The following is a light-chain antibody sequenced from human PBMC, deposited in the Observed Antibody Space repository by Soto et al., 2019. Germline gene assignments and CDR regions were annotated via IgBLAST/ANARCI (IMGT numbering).Light chain of an antibody. CDR3: QQYENSVMYT. Sequence: EIVLTQSPGTLSLSPGERATLSCRASQSVRSSFFAWYQQKPGQAPRLLIYDVSVRATGIPDRFSGSRSGTDFPLTINRREPEDFAVYYCQQYENSVMYTFGQGNKLEIK. CDR1: QSVRSSF. V-gene: IGKV3-20*01. J-gene: IGKJ2*01. CDR2: DVS.